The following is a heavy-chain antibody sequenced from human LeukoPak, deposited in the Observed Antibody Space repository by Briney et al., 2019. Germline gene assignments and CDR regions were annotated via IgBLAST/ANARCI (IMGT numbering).Heavy chain of an antibody. Sequence: PGGSLRLSCAASGFNLRSYAIHWVRQAPGKGLEHVSAISGDGGTTSYAQSLKGRCTISRDNSKKVAYLQLGGLKTEDMAVYYCARGDTSLGGAFDIWGQGTMVTVSP. D-gene: IGHD3-16*01. CDR3: ARGDTSLGGAFDI. CDR1: GFNLRSYA. J-gene: IGHJ3*02. CDR2: ISGDGGTT. V-gene: IGHV3-64*01.